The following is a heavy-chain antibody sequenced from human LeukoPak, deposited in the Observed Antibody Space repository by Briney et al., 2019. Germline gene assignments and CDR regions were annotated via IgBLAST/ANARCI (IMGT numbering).Heavy chain of an antibody. Sequence: RGESLKISCKGSGNNFTNYWIGWVRQMPGKGLEWMGIIYPGDSDTRYSPSFQGQVTISADKSISTAYLQWSSLKASDTAMYYCARHGSSTPYSIGDYWGQGTLVTVSS. CDR2: IYPGDSDT. CDR1: GNNFTNYW. D-gene: IGHD2-2*01. J-gene: IGHJ4*02. V-gene: IGHV5-51*01. CDR3: ARHGSSTPYSIGDY.